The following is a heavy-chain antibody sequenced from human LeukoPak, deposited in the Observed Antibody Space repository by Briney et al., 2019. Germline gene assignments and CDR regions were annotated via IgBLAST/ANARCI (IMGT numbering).Heavy chain of an antibody. CDR3: AKLIMRPTYYYDSSGYSYYFDY. J-gene: IGHJ4*02. Sequence: GGSLRLSCAVSGFTFSSYDMSWVRQAPGKGLEWVSAISGSGGSTYYADSVKGRFTISRDNYKNTLYLQMNSLRAEDTAVYYCAKLIMRPTYYYDSSGYSYYFDYWGQGTLVTVSS. CDR1: GFTFSSYD. V-gene: IGHV3-23*01. D-gene: IGHD3-22*01. CDR2: ISGSGGST.